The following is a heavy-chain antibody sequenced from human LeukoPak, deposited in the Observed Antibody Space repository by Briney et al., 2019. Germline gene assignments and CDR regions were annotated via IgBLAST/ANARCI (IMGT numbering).Heavy chain of an antibody. J-gene: IGHJ4*02. CDR2: ISGSGGST. CDR3: AKDSKRVAVAGNYFDY. Sequence: GGSLRLSCAAPGFTFSSYAMSWVRQAPGKGLEWVSAISGSGGSTYYADSVKGRFTISRDNSKNTLYLQMNSLRAEDTAVYYCAKDSKRVAVAGNYFDYWGQGTLVTVSS. CDR1: GFTFSSYA. V-gene: IGHV3-23*01. D-gene: IGHD6-19*01.